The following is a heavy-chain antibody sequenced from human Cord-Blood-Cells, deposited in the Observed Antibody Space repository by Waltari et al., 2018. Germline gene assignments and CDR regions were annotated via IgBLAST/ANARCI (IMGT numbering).Heavy chain of an antibody. CDR1: GGPSSGYY. CDR3: ARGQLWAAPDY. D-gene: IGHD5-18*01. V-gene: IGHV4-34*01. J-gene: IGHJ4*02. Sequence: QVQLQQWGAGQLNLPETLPLTCALYGGPSSGYYWRSIRQPPGTGLEWIGEINHSGSTNYNPSLKGRVTISGDTSKNQFSLKLSSVTAADTAVYYGARGQLWAAPDYWGQGTLVTVSS. CDR2: INHSGST.